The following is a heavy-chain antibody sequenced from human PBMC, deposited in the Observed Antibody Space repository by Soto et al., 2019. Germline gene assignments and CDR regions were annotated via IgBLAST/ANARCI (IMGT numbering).Heavy chain of an antibody. J-gene: IGHJ4*02. CDR3: ARLGTNSGSYYFDY. CDR2: MYDSGSP. V-gene: IGHV4-31*03. CDR1: GGSISSGGFY. Sequence: SETLSLTCTVSGGSISSGGFYWSWIRQHPGKGLEWIGYMYDSGSPYYNPSLKSRVTISMDTSENQFSLKLSSVTAADTAVYYCARLGTNSGSYYFDYWGQGTLVTVSS. D-gene: IGHD1-26*01.